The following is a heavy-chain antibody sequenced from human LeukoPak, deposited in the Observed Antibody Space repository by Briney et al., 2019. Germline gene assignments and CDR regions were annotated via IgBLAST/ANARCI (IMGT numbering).Heavy chain of an antibody. J-gene: IGHJ4*02. CDR2: ISYDGSNK. D-gene: IGHD3-22*01. CDR1: GFTFSSYG. V-gene: IGHV3-30*03. Sequence: PGRSLRLSCAASGFTFSSYGMHWVRQAPGKGLEWVAVISYDGSNKYYADSVKGRFTISRDNSKNTLYLQMNSLRAEDTAVYYCARMWDYYDSSGLGGWGQGTLVTVSS. CDR3: ARMWDYYDSSGLGG.